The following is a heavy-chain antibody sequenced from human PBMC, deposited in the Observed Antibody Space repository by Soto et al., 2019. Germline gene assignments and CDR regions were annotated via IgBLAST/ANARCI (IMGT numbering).Heavy chain of an antibody. CDR1: GGSISSYY. CDR2: IYYSGST. V-gene: IGHV4-59*08. CDR3: ARRYGYSFGY. J-gene: IGHJ4*02. D-gene: IGHD1-1*01. Sequence: QVQLQESGPGLVKPSETLSLTCTVSGGSISSYYCGWIRQPPGKGLEWIGYIYYSGSTNDHPSLRSPVTIQVDTSKNQSSLKLSSVTAADTAFYYCARRYGYSFGYWGQGTLVTVSS.